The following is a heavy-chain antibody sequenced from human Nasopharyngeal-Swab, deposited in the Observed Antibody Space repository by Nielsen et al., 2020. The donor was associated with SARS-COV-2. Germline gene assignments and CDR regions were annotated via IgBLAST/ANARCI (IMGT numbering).Heavy chain of an antibody. D-gene: IGHD3-22*01. CDR2: ISGGGGST. CDR3: AKAGINSDGSGYLYSIPPELVN. Sequence: PGGSLRLSCAASGFTFSNYAMTWVRQAPGKGLEWVSGISGGGGSTYYADSVKGRFTISRDNSKNRLYLQMNSLTDEDTAVYYCAKAGINSDGSGYLYSIPPELVNWGQGTLVAVSS. J-gene: IGHJ4*02. CDR1: GFTFSNYA. V-gene: IGHV3-23*01.